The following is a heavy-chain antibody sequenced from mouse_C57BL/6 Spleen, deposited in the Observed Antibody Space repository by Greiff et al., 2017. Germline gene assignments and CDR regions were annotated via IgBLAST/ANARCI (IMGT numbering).Heavy chain of an antibody. V-gene: IGHV3-6*01. J-gene: IGHJ2*01. CDR3: ARDGY. CDR1: GYSITSGYY. CDR2: ISYDGSN. Sequence: EVKLVESGPGLVKPSQSLSLTCSVTGYSITSGYYWNWIRQFPGNKLEWMGYISYDGSNNYNPSLKNRISITRDTSKNQFFRKLNSVTTEDTATYYCARDGYWGQGTTLTVSS.